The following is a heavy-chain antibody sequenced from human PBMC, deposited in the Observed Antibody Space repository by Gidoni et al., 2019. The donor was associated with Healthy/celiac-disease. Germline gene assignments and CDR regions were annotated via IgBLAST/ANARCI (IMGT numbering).Heavy chain of an antibody. CDR1: GFSLSTSGVG. V-gene: IGHV2-5*02. D-gene: IGHD3-16*02. J-gene: IGHJ4*02. CDR2: IYWDDDK. CDR3: AHSEGYDYIWGSYRQAPHFDY. Sequence: QITLKESGPTLVKPTQTLTLTCTFSGFSLSTSGVGVGWIRQPPGKALEWLALIYWDDDKRYSPSLKSRLTITKDTSKNQVVLTMTNMDPVDTATYYCAHSEGYDYIWGSYRQAPHFDYWGQGTLVTVSS.